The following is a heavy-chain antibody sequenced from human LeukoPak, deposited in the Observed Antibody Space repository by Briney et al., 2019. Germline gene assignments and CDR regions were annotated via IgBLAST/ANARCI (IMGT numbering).Heavy chain of an antibody. CDR3: ARHFVTYPHYFDY. CDR1: GGSISSYY. Sequence: SETLSLTCTVSGGSISSYYWSWIRQPRGKGLEWIAFIYYSGSASYNPSLKSRVTISVDTSKNQFSLRLSSVTAADTAVYYCARHFVTYPHYFDYWGQGTLVTVSS. CDR2: IYYSGSA. J-gene: IGHJ4*02. V-gene: IGHV4-59*08. D-gene: IGHD2-21*01.